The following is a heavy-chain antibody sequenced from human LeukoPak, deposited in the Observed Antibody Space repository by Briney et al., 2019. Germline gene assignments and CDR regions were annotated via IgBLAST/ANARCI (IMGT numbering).Heavy chain of an antibody. CDR3: ARGMGRFCTRSSCYFSFVY. CDR2: IQNGGDS. D-gene: IGHD2-2*01. V-gene: IGHV4-38-2*02. J-gene: IGHJ4*02. Sequence: PSETLSLTCNVSGSSINNGFFWAWIRQSPGKGLEWIGSIQNGGDSYYNPSLKSRTTMSVDTSKNQFSLKLTSVTAADTAVFYCARGMGRFCTRSSCYFSFVYWGQGTLVTVSS. CDR1: GSSINNGFF.